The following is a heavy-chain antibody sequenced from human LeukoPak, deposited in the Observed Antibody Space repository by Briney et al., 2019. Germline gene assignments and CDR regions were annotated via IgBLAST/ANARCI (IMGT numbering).Heavy chain of an antibody. D-gene: IGHD6-13*01. Sequence: PGGSLRLSCAASGFTFSSYAMTWVRQAPGKGLEWVSLIYSGGSTYYADSVKGRFTISRDNSKNTLYLQMNSLRAEDTAVYYCARPGIAAAGTLYYYYYMDVWGKGTTVTVSS. J-gene: IGHJ6*03. CDR1: GFTFSSYA. CDR3: ARPGIAAAGTLYYYYYMDV. V-gene: IGHV3-66*01. CDR2: IYSGGST.